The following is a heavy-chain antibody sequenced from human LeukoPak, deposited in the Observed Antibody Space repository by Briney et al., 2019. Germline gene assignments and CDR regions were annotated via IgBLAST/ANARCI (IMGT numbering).Heavy chain of an antibody. CDR3: ARGVEMATIGADAFDI. D-gene: IGHD5-24*01. CDR1: GCTFSIYA. J-gene: IGHJ3*02. Sequence: SVKVSCKASGCTFSIYAISWVRQAPGQGLEWMGGIIPTFGTANYAQKFQGRVTITTDESTSTAYMELSSLRCEDTAVYYCARGVEMATIGADAFDIWGQGTMVTVSS. V-gene: IGHV1-69*05. CDR2: IIPTFGTA.